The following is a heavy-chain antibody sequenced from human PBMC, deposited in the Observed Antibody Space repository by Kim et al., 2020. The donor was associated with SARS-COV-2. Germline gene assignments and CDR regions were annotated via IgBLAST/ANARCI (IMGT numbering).Heavy chain of an antibody. Sequence: SETLSLTCAVYGGSFSGYYWSWIRQPPGKGLEWIGEINHSGSTNYNPSLKSRVTISVDTSKNQFSLKLSSVTAADTAVYYCARALYSSSWPEDYYYGMD. J-gene: IGHJ6*01. D-gene: IGHD6-13*01. V-gene: IGHV4-34*01. CDR2: INHSGST. CDR1: GGSFSGYY. CDR3: ARALYSSSWPEDYYYGMD.